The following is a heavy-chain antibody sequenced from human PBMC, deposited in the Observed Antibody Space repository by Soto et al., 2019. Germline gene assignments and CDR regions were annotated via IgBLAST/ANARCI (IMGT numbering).Heavy chain of an antibody. Sequence: GGSLRLSCAASGFTFSTYSMNWVRQAPGKGLEWVSYISSSSSTIFYTDSVKGRFTVSRDNAKNSLYLQMNSLRAEDTAVYYCVSSTKGESGGWYSGDYFDYWGQGTLVTVSS. CDR2: ISSSSSTI. J-gene: IGHJ4*02. D-gene: IGHD6-19*01. CDR3: VSSTKGESGGWYSGDYFDY. CDR1: GFTFSTYS. V-gene: IGHV3-48*01.